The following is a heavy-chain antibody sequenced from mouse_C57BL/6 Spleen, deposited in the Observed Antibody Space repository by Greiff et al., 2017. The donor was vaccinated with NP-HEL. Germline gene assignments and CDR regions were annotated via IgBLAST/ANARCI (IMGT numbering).Heavy chain of an antibody. D-gene: IGHD3-2*02. Sequence: VQLQQSGAELVKPGASVKMSCKASGYTFTSYWITWVKQRPGQGLEWIGDIYPGSGSTNYNEKFKSKATLTVDTSSSTAYMQLSSLTSEDSAVYYCARDSSGYVIFDYWGQGTTLTVSS. CDR1: GYTFTSYW. V-gene: IGHV1-55*01. J-gene: IGHJ2*01. CDR3: ARDSSGYVIFDY. CDR2: IYPGSGST.